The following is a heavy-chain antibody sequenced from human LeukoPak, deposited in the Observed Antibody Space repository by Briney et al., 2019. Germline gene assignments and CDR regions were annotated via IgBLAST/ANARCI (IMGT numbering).Heavy chain of an antibody. CDR2: IKSDGTTT. D-gene: IGHD4-17*01. V-gene: IGHV3-74*01. CDR3: ARDLGVTTY. Sequence: GESLRLSCAASGFSFSSYWMHWVRQVPGKGLAWVSRIKSDGTTTNYADSVKGRFTISRDNAKSTLYLQMSSLRVDDTAVYYCARDLGVTTYWGRGTLVIVSS. CDR1: GFSFSSYW. J-gene: IGHJ4*02.